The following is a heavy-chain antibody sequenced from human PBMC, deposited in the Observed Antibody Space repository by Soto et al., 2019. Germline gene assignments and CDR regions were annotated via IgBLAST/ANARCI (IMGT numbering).Heavy chain of an antibody. Sequence: PGGSLRLSCAASGFTLSSYAMSWVRQAPGKGLEWVSAISGSGGSTYYADSVKGRFTISRDNSKNTLYLQLNSLRAEDTAVYYCVKFFDTSGRPWGQGTLVTVSS. CDR1: GFTLSSYA. CDR3: VKFFDTSGRP. D-gene: IGHD3-3*01. J-gene: IGHJ5*02. V-gene: IGHV3-23*01. CDR2: ISGSGGST.